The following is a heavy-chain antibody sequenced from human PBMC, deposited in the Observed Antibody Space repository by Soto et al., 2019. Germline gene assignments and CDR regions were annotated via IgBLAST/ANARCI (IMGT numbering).Heavy chain of an antibody. D-gene: IGHD2-2*01. CDR1: GFTFSSYA. J-gene: IGHJ4*02. CDR3: AKNHPEEGYCSSTSCYLFDY. V-gene: IGHV3-23*01. CDR2: ISGSGGST. Sequence: PGGSLRLSCAASGFTFSSYAMSWVRQAPGKGLEWVSAISGSGGSTYYADSVKGRFTISRDNSKNTLHLQMNSLRAEDTAVYYCAKNHPEEGYCSSTSCYLFDYWDQGTLVTVSS.